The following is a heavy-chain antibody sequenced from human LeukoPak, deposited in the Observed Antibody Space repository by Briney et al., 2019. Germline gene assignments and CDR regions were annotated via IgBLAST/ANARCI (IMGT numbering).Heavy chain of an antibody. CDR2: INTKGET. V-gene: IGHV4-4*09. J-gene: IGHJ4*02. Sequence: SETLSLTCTVSGVSMSAYQWSWVRQSPEKGLEWIGCINTKGETSYNPSLKSRVTTSVDISKSQFSLRLTSVTAADTAVYYCATSNDAKIAPFDHWGQGAPVTVSS. CDR1: GVSMSAYQ. CDR3: ATSNDAKIAPFDH. D-gene: IGHD2-21*01.